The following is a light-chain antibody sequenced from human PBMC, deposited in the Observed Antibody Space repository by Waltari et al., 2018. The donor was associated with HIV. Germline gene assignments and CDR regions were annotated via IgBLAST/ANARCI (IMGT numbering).Light chain of an antibody. Sequence: SVLTQPPLVSGAPGQRVIISCTGSTPSIRAGPQVHWYQQLPGTAPKLLIYGNTNRPSGVPDRFSGSKSGTSASLAITGLQAEDEAHYYCQSYDTSLAGPRVFGTGTKVTVL. CDR2: GNT. J-gene: IGLJ1*01. CDR3: QSYDTSLAGPRV. V-gene: IGLV1-40*01. CDR1: TPSIRAGPQ.